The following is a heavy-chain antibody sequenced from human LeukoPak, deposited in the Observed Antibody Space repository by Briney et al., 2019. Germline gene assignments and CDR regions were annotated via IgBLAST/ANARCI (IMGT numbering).Heavy chain of an antibody. V-gene: IGHV3-20*04. CDR1: GFPFQDSG. CDR3: ARQTRGYVYYFDY. CDR2: TNWNGDTT. Sequence: GGSLRLSCAASGFPFQDSGLSWVRQAPGKGLEWISGTNWNGDTTLYADSVKGRFTISRDNAKNSLYLQMSSLRADDTAFYYCARQTRGYVYYFDYWGQGTLVTVPS. J-gene: IGHJ4*02. D-gene: IGHD2-2*01.